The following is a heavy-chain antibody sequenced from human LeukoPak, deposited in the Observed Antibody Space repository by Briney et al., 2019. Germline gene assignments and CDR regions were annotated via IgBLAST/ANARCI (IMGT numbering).Heavy chain of an antibody. CDR1: GFTFSNAW. J-gene: IGHJ3*02. D-gene: IGHD1-26*01. CDR2: IKSKTDGGTT. V-gene: IGHV3-15*01. CDR3: TTIVGDRRGAFDI. Sequence: GGSLRLSCAASGFTFSNAWMSWVRQAPETGLDWVGRIKSKTDGGTTDYPAPVKGRFTISRDDSKNTLYLQMNSLKTEDTAVYYCTTIVGDRRGAFDIWGQGTMVTVSS.